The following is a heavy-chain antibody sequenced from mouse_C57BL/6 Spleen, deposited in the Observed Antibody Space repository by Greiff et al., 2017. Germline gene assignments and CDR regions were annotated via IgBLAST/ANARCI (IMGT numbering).Heavy chain of an antibody. CDR1: GYAFTNYL. CDR2: INPGSGGT. Sequence: VQLQESGAELVRPGTSVKVSCKASGYAFTNYLIEWVKQRPGQGLEWIGVINPGSGGTNYNEKFKGKATLTADKSSSTAYMQLSSLTSEDSAVYCCAREGQGAMDYWGQGTSVTVSS. D-gene: IGHD3-3*01. CDR3: AREGQGAMDY. V-gene: IGHV1-54*01. J-gene: IGHJ4*01.